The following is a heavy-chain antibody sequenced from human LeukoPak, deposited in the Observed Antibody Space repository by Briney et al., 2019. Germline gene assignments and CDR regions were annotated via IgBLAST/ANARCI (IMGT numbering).Heavy chain of an antibody. CDR3: ARGFRGPNFDH. CDR1: GFTFSSYG. V-gene: IGHV4-38-2*01. Sequence: PGGSLRLSCAASGFTFSSYGMSWVRQAPGKGLEWIGSIYYSGNTYYNASLKSQVSISIDTSKNQFSLKLSSVTAADTAVYFCARGFRGPNFDHWGQGTLVTVSS. J-gene: IGHJ4*02. D-gene: IGHD3-10*01. CDR2: IYYSGNT.